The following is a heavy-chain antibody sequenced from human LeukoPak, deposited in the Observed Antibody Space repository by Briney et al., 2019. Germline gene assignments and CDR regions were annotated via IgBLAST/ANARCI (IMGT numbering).Heavy chain of an antibody. CDR3: AREGSYDFWSGPSYYYYGMDV. V-gene: IGHV1-46*01. CDR2: INPSGGST. J-gene: IGHJ6*02. CDR1: GYTFTSYY. D-gene: IGHD3-3*01. Sequence: ASVKVSCKASGYTFTSYYMHWVRQAPGQGLEWMGIINPSGGSTSYAQKFQGRVTMTRDTSTSTVYMELSSLRSEDTAVYYCAREGSYDFWSGPSYYYYGMDVWGQGTTVTVSS.